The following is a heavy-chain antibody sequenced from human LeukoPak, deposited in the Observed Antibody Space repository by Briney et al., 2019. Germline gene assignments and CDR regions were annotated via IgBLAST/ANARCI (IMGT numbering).Heavy chain of an antibody. CDR3: AKEVGDNRAVARDNAFDI. Sequence: PGGSLRLSCAASGFTFSSYGMHWVRQAPGKGLEWVAVISYDGSNKYYADSVKGRFTISRDNSKNTLYLQMNSLRAEDTAVYYCAKEVGDNRAVARDNAFDIWGQGTMVTVSS. CDR1: GFTFSSYG. CDR2: ISYDGSNK. V-gene: IGHV3-30*18. J-gene: IGHJ3*02. D-gene: IGHD6-19*01.